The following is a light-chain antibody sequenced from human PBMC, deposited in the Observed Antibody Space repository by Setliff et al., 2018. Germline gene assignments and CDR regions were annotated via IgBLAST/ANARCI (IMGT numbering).Light chain of an antibody. Sequence: QSALAQPPSTSGTPGQRVTISCSGSSSNIGGNTVNWYQQLPGTAPRLLIFSNNDRPSGVSNRFPGSKSGTSASLTISGLQSEDEGDYYCAAWDDSLTGSYVFGTGTKVTVL. V-gene: IGLV1-44*01. CDR1: SSNIGGNT. CDR2: SNN. J-gene: IGLJ1*01. CDR3: AAWDDSLTGSYV.